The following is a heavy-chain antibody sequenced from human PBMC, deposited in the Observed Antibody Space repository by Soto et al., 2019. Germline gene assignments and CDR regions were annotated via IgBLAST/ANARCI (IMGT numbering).Heavy chain of an antibody. CDR1: GFTFSSYA. D-gene: IGHD2-2*01. V-gene: IGHV3-23*01. CDR3: ANAAHCNSTNCPPGPI. Sequence: GGSLRLSCAASGFTFSSYAMSWVRQAPGMGLEWVSGISNTGGTTSYADSVKGRFTISRDNSKNTVYLQMNSLRAEETAIYYCANAAHCNSTNCPPGPIWGQGTMVTVSS. J-gene: IGHJ3*02. CDR2: ISNTGGTT.